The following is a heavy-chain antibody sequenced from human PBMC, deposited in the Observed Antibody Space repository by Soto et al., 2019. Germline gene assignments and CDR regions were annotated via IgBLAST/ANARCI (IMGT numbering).Heavy chain of an antibody. CDR2: ISYDGSYQ. CDR1: GFAFNKFG. D-gene: IGHD3-16*01. CDR3: AIGGEGGGLLGDH. Sequence: QVQLVESGGGVVQPGTSLRLSCVASGFAFNKFGMHWVRQAPGMGLEWVAFISYDGSYQYYADCVHGRLTITRDNSMNTLNMQLNSLRRDDTAVYYCAIGGEGGGLLGDHWGQATLVTVSS. J-gene: IGHJ4*02. V-gene: IGHV3-30*03.